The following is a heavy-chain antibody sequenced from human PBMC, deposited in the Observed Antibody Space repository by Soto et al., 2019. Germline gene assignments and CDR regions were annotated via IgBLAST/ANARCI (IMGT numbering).Heavy chain of an antibody. CDR3: ARPSLTGYRTAYYYYGMDV. D-gene: IGHD3-9*01. CDR1: GYTFTSYY. Sequence: SVKVSCKASGYTFTSYYMHWVLQAPGQGLEWMGIINPSGGSTSYAQKFQGRVTMTRDTSTSTVYMELSSLRSEDTAVYYCARPSLTGYRTAYYYYGMDVWGQGTTVTVSS. J-gene: IGHJ6*02. CDR2: INPSGGST. V-gene: IGHV1-46*01.